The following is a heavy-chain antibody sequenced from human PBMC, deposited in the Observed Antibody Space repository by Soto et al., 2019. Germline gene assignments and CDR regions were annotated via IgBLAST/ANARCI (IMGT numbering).Heavy chain of an antibody. Sequence: SETLSLTCTVSGGYISSYYWSCIRQPPGKGLEWIGYIYYSGSTNYNPSLKSRVTISVDTSKNQFSLKLSSVTAADTAVYYCARPHPGHYYYMDVWGKGTTVTVSS. V-gene: IGHV4-59*08. J-gene: IGHJ6*03. CDR2: IYYSGST. CDR3: ARPHPGHYYYMDV. CDR1: GGYISSYY.